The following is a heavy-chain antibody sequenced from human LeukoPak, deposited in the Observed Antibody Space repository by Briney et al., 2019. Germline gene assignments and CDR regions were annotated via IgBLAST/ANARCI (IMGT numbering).Heavy chain of an antibody. CDR3: ARLGRSGSYFHFDY. Sequence: PSETLSLTCTVSGGSISSYYWSWIRQPPGKGLEWIGYIYYSGSTNYNPSLKSRVTISVDTSKNQFSLKLSSVTAADTAVYYCARLGRSGSYFHFDYRGQGTLVTVSS. V-gene: IGHV4-59*08. CDR2: IYYSGST. CDR1: GGSISSYY. J-gene: IGHJ4*02. D-gene: IGHD1-26*01.